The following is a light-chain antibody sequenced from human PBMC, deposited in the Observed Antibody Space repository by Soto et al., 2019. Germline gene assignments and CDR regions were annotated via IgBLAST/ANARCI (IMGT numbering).Light chain of an antibody. V-gene: IGLV1-40*01. CDR3: QAYDYSLTAFV. CDR2: GNR. Sequence: QCVLTQPPSVCGAPGQRVTISCTGNNSNLGAGYDVHWYQQLPGAAPKLVIFGNRNRPSGVPERFSGSKSGTSASLAITGLQAEDEADYYCQAYDYSLTAFVFGGGTKLTVL. J-gene: IGLJ3*02. CDR1: NSNLGAGYD.